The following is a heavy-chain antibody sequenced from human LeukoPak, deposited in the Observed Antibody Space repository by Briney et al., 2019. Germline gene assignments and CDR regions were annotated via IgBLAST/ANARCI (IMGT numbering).Heavy chain of an antibody. CDR1: GFTFDDYA. J-gene: IGHJ4*02. CDR2: ISGDGGST. Sequence: PGGSLRLSCAASGFTFDDYAMHWVRQAPGKGLEWVSLISGDGGSTYYADSVKGRFTISRDNSKNSLYLQMNSLRTEDTALYYCAKEGYYYDSSGYYYSYFDYWGQGTLVTVSS. D-gene: IGHD3-22*01. V-gene: IGHV3-43*02. CDR3: AKEGYYYDSSGYYYSYFDY.